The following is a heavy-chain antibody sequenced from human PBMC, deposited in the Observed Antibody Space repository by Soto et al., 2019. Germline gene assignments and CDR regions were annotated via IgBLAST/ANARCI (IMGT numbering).Heavy chain of an antibody. CDR3: ASQDTAMNRLVPHYYYYYGMDV. Sequence: GASVKVSCKASGGTFSSYAISWVRQAPGQGLEWMGGIIPIFGTANYAQKFQGRVTITADESTSTAYMELSSLRSEDTAVYYCASQDTAMNRLVPHYYYYYGMDVWGQGTTVTVSS. CDR1: GGTFSSYA. CDR2: IIPIFGTA. J-gene: IGHJ6*02. V-gene: IGHV1-69*13. D-gene: IGHD5-18*01.